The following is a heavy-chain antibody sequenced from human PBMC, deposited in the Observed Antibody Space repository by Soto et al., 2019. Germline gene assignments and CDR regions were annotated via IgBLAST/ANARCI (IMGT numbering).Heavy chain of an antibody. CDR3: DRTFDYYGMDV. J-gene: IGHJ6*02. CDR2: IYHAGSV. Sequence: PSETLSLTCAVSGYSIGSGYYWAWIRQSPGKGLEWIGSIYHAGSVYYNPSLNGRVALSMDTSKNHFSLKLTSVTAADTAVYYCDRTFDYYGMDVWGQGTTVTVSS. V-gene: IGHV4-38-2*01. CDR1: GYSIGSGYY.